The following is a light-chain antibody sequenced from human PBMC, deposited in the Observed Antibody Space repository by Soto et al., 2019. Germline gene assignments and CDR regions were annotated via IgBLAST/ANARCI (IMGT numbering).Light chain of an antibody. J-gene: IGKJ4*01. Sequence: DIHMTQSPSSLSASVGDSVTITCRPSQNIDRYLHWYQHIPGKAPKLLIYGASNLKSGVPSRFTGSGSRTHFTLTISSLQPEDSATYYCQQTYSTPPTFDGGTKVE. CDR3: QQTYSTPPT. CDR2: GAS. V-gene: IGKV1-39*01. CDR1: QNIDRY.